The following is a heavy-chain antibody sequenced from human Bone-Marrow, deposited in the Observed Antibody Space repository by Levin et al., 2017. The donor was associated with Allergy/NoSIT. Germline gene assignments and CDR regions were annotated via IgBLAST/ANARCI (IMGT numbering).Heavy chain of an antibody. J-gene: IGHJ6*02. D-gene: IGHD1-26*01. CDR1: EFTLRNYA. V-gene: IGHV3-23*01. CDR2: ISGSAGST. Sequence: GESLKISCAASEFTLRNYAISWVRQAPGKGLEWVSVISGSAGSTHYADSVRGRFTISRDDSKNTLFLQMNSLRAEDTAIYYCAKLPQKGPSFQYYGVDVWGQGTTVTVSS. CDR3: AKLPQKGPSFQYYGVDV.